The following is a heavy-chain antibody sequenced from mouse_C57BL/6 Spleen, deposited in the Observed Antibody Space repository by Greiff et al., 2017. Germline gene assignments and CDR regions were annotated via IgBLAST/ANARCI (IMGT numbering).Heavy chain of an antibody. CDR2: ISSGSSTI. CDR3: ARLYYDSLGYFDV. CDR1: GFTFSDYG. J-gene: IGHJ1*03. V-gene: IGHV5-17*01. Sequence: EVKLVESGGGLVKPGGSLKLSCAASGFTFSDYGMHWVRQAPEKGLEWVAYISSGSSTIYYADTVKGRFTISRDNAKNTLFLQMTSLRSEDTAMYYCARLYYDSLGYFDVWGTGTTVTVSS. D-gene: IGHD2-4*01.